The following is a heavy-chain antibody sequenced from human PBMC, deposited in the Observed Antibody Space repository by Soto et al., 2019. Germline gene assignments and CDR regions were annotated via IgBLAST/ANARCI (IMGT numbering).Heavy chain of an antibody. J-gene: IGHJ4*02. CDR3: ARSPPGTAMVIVAY. Sequence: SETLSLTCTVSGASISSNTYYWAWIRRPPGKGLECTGSIYYDGSTYYNPSLKSRLTISVDTSKNQFSLKLSSVTAADTAVYYCARSPPGTAMVIVAYWGQGTLVTVSS. D-gene: IGHD5-18*01. CDR1: GASISSNTYY. V-gene: IGHV4-39*01. CDR2: IYYDGST.